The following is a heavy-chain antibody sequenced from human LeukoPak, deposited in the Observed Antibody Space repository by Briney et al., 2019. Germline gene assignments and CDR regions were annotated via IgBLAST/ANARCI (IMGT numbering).Heavy chain of an antibody. V-gene: IGHV1-69*04. J-gene: IGHJ6*02. Sequence: SVKVSCKASGGTFSSYAISWVRQAPGQGLEWMGRIIPILGIANYAQKFQGRVTITADKSTSTAYMELSSLRSEDTAVYYCARPGLPIGHYYGMDVWGQGTTVTVSS. CDR3: ARPGLPIGHYYGMDV. D-gene: IGHD5-18*01. CDR1: GGTFSSYA. CDR2: IIPILGIA.